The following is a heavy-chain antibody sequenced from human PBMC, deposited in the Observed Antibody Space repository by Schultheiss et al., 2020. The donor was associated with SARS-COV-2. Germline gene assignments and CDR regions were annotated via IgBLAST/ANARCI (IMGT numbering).Heavy chain of an antibody. Sequence: SETLSLTCTVSGASISNHYWTWIRQPPGKGLEWIGYIYYSGSTNYNPSLKSRVTISVDTSKNQFSLKLTSLTAADTAIYYCARGNDFVYFFDSWGQGTLVTVSS. CDR1: GASISNHY. CDR2: IYYSGST. CDR3: ARGNDFVYFFDS. D-gene: IGHD3-3*01. V-gene: IGHV4-59*08. J-gene: IGHJ4*02.